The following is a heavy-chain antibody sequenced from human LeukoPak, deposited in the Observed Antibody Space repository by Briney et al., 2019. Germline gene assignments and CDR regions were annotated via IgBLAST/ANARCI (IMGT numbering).Heavy chain of an antibody. CDR2: INHSGST. CDR3: ARVLEGSSGQHWYFDL. D-gene: IGHD6-19*01. V-gene: IGHV4-34*01. Sequence: SGTLSLTCAVYGGSFSGYYWSWIRQPPGKGLEWIGEINHSGSTNYNPSLKSRVTISVDTSKNQFSLKLSSVTAADTAVYYCARVLEGSSGQHWYFDLWGRGTLVTVSS. CDR1: GGSFSGYY. J-gene: IGHJ2*01.